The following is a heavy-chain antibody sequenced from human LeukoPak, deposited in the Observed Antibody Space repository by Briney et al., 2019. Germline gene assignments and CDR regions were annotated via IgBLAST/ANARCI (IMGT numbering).Heavy chain of an antibody. D-gene: IGHD6-19*01. CDR2: IIPIFGTA. J-gene: IGHJ5*02. V-gene: IGHV1-69*13. CDR1: GGTFSSYA. CDR3: ARTDYGAVADLNWFDP. Sequence: ASVKVSCKASGGTFSSYAISWVRQAPGQGLEWMGGIIPIFGTANYAQKFQGRVTITADESTSTAYMELSSLRSEDTAVYYCARTDYGAVADLNWFDPWGQGTLVTVSS.